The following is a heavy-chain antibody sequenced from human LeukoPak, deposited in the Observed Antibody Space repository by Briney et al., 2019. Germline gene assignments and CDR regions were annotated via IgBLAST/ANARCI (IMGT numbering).Heavy chain of an antibody. J-gene: IGHJ4*02. D-gene: IGHD6-19*01. V-gene: IGHV4-4*07. CDR3: ARDRGSSGWNDY. CDR2: IYASGST. Sequence: SETLPLTCTVSGGSISSYYWSWIRQPAGKGLEWIGRIYASGSTDYNPSLKSRVTISVDTSKNQFSLKLTSVTAADTAVYYCARDRGSSGWNDYWGQGTLVTVSS. CDR1: GGSISSYY.